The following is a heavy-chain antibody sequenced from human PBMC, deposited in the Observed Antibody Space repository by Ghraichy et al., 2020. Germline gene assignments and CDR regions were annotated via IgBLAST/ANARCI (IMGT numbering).Heavy chain of an antibody. CDR1: GFTFSSYA. J-gene: IGHJ6*03. CDR2: ISGSGGST. CDR3: AKDTRGQNYCYYYMDV. V-gene: IGHV3-23*01. Sequence: GESLNISCAASGFTFSSYAMSWVRQAPGKGLEWVSAISGSGGSTYYADSVKGRFTISRDNSKNTLYLQMNSLRAEDTAVYYCAKDTRGQNYCYYYMDVWGKGTTVTVSS. D-gene: IGHD6-25*01.